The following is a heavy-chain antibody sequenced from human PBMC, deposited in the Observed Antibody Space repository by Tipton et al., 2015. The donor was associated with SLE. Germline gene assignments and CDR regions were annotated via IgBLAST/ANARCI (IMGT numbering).Heavy chain of an antibody. J-gene: IGHJ4*02. CDR3: AKGGERQWLVSGFHY. V-gene: IGHV3-30-3*01. Sequence: SLRLSCAASGFTFSSYAMHWVRQAPGKGLEWVAVISYDGSNKYYADSVKGRFTISRDNSKNTLYLQMNSLRAEDTAVYYCAKGGERQWLVSGFHYWGQGTLVTVSS. CDR1: GFTFSSYA. CDR2: ISYDGSNK. D-gene: IGHD6-19*01.